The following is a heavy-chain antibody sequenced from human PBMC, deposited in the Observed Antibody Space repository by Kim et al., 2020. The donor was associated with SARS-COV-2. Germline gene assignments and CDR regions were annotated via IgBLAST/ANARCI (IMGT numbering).Heavy chain of an antibody. J-gene: IGHJ4*01. CDR2: IYYSGST. CDR3: ARHGLRYFDWSPPKFD. D-gene: IGHD3-9*01. V-gene: IGHV4-39*01. Sequence: SETLSLTCTVSGGSISSSSYYWGWIRQPPGKGLEWIGSIYYSGSTYYNPSLKSRVTISVDTSKNQFSLKLSSVTAADTAVYYCARHGLRYFDWSPPKFD. CDR1: GGSISSSSYY.